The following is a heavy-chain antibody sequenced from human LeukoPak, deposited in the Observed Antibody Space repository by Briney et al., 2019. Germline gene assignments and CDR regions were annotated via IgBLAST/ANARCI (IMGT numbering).Heavy chain of an antibody. Sequence: GGSLRLSCAASGFTFDDYAMHWGRQAPGKGLEWVSGISWNSGSIGYADSVKGRFTISRDNAKNSLDLQMNSLRAEDTAVYYCASLSVVQFYFDYWGQGTLVTVSS. D-gene: IGHD4-23*01. CDR2: ISWNSGSI. CDR1: GFTFDDYA. J-gene: IGHJ4*02. CDR3: ASLSVVQFYFDY. V-gene: IGHV3-9*01.